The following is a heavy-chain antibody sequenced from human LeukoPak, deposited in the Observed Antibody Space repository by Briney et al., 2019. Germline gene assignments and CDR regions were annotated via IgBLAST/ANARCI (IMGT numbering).Heavy chain of an antibody. CDR2: IHYSGTT. CDR3: AGDRGSEYDS. Sequence: SETLSLTCTVSGGSISSYYWSWIRQPAGKGLEWIGAIHYSGTTFHNPSLQSRVTISLDPSKNQFSLKVSSVTAADTAVYYCAGDRGSEYDSWGQGTLVTVSS. V-gene: IGHV4-59*12. CDR1: GGSISSYY. J-gene: IGHJ4*02. D-gene: IGHD3-16*01.